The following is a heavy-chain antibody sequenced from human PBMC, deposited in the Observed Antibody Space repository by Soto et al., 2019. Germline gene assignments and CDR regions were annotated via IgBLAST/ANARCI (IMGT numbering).Heavy chain of an antibody. J-gene: IGHJ4*02. D-gene: IGHD4-17*01. CDR2: IYYSENT. CDR3: ARGVTTVTTFDY. V-gene: IGHV4-30-4*01. Sequence: PSETLSLTCTVSGGSISSGGYYWSWIRQTPGKGLEWIGYIYYSENTYYNPSLKSRVAISGVTSKNQFSLKLSSVTAADTAVYYCARGVTTVTTFDYWGQGTLVTVSS. CDR1: GGSISSGGYY.